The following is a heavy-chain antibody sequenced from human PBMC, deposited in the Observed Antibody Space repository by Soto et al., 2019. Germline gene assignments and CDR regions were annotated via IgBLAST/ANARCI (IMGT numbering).Heavy chain of an antibody. V-gene: IGHV4-34*01. CDR2: INHSGST. D-gene: IGHD6-19*01. CDR3: ARAPSVAGRNAFDI. J-gene: IGHJ3*02. Sequence: QVQLQQWGAGLLKPSETLSPTCAVYGGSFSGYYWSWIRQPPGKGLEWIGEINHSGSTNYNPSLKSRVTISVDTSKNQFSLKLSSVTAADTAVYYCARAPSVAGRNAFDIWGQGTMVTVSS. CDR1: GGSFSGYY.